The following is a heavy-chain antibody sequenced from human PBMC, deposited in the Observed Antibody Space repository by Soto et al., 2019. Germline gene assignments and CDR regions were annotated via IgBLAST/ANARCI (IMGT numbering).Heavy chain of an antibody. CDR3: ARQARYYHDSTLDAFDI. CDR2: IDPSDSYT. CDR1: GDTFTSYL. V-gene: IGHV5-10-1*01. J-gene: IGHJ3*02. D-gene: IGHD3-22*01. Sequence: XDSLKVSQKCLGDTFTSYLISLVLQMPRKGLEWMGRIDPSDSYTNYSPSFQGHVTISADKSISTAYLQWSSLKASDTAMYYCARQARYYHDSTLDAFDIWGHGTMVT.